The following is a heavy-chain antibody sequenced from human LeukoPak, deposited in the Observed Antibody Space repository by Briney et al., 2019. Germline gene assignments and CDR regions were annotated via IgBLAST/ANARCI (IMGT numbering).Heavy chain of an antibody. V-gene: IGHV3-66*01. CDR1: GFTVSSNY. CDR2: IYSGGST. D-gene: IGHD6-19*01. J-gene: IGHJ4*02. Sequence: GGSLRLSCAASGFTVSSNYMSWVRQAPGKGLEWVSVIYSGGSTYYADSVKGRFTISRDNSKNTLYLQMNSLRAEDTAVYYCAKDPGGAVAGTDHFDYWGQGTLVPVSS. CDR3: AKDPGGAVAGTDHFDY.